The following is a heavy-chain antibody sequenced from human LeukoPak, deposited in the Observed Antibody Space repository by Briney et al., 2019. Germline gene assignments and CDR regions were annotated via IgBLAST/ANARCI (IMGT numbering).Heavy chain of an antibody. J-gene: IGHJ4*02. V-gene: IGHV3-23*01. D-gene: IGHD2-15*01. CDR3: GKYCSGGNCYSGLY. Sequence: PGGSLRLSCAASGFIFSNYAMTWVRQAPGKGLQWVSTITSGGNTYCADSVKGRFTISRDNSKNTLYLQMNSLRAEDTAVYYCGKYCSGGNCYSGLYWGQGTLVTVSS. CDR2: ITSGGNT. CDR1: GFIFSNYA.